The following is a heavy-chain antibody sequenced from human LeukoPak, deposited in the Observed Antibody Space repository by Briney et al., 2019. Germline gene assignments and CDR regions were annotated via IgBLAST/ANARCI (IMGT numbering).Heavy chain of an antibody. Sequence: GSSVKVSCKASGGTFSSYAISWVRQAPGQGLEWMGGIIPIFGTANYAQKFQGRVTITTDESTSTAYMELSSLRSEDTAVYYCAGQHGDDSTPDNWFDPWGQGTLVTVSS. CDR3: AGQHGDDSTPDNWFDP. CDR2: IIPIFGTA. J-gene: IGHJ5*02. D-gene: IGHD3-10*01. V-gene: IGHV1-69*05. CDR1: GGTFSSYA.